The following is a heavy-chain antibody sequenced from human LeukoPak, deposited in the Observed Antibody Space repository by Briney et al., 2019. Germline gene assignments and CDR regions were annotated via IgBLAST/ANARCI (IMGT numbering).Heavy chain of an antibody. V-gene: IGHV3-23*01. CDR3: AKVGEKNMVEAFEI. CDR2: INGRSSST. J-gene: IGHJ3*02. D-gene: IGHD2/OR15-2a*01. Sequence: GGSLRLSCAASGFTFSSYDMNWVRQAPGKGLEWVSLINGRSSSTHYADSVRGRFTISRDNSKNMLYLQMNSLRPEDTAVYYCAKVGEKNMVEAFEIWGQGTRVTVSP. CDR1: GFTFSSYD.